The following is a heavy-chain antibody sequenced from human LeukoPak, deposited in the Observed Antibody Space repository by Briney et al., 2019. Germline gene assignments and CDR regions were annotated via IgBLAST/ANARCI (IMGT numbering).Heavy chain of an antibody. CDR2: VKSRTYSYAT. Sequence: PGGSLKLSCVASGITFSDSGMHWVRQTSGKGLEWLGHVKSRTYSYATAYAASVKGRFTISRDDSKNTAYLQMNSLKTDDTAVYYCAKMSGALGPLYGSGSYPYWGQGTLVTVSS. J-gene: IGHJ4*02. CDR3: AKMSGALGPLYGSGSYPY. CDR1: GITFSDSG. D-gene: IGHD3-10*01. V-gene: IGHV3-73*01.